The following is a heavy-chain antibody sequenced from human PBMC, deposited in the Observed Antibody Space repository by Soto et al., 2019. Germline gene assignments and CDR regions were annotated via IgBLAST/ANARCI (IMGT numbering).Heavy chain of an antibody. CDR3: AKDLENYYDSSGYYDY. CDR1: GFTFSSYA. V-gene: IGHV3-23*01. D-gene: IGHD3-22*01. Sequence: GGSLRLSCAASGFTFSSYAMSWVRQAPGKGLEWVSAISGSGGSTYYADSLKGRFTISRDNSKNTLYLQMNSLRAEDTAVYYCAKDLENYYDSSGYYDYWGQGTLVTVSS. J-gene: IGHJ4*02. CDR2: ISGSGGST.